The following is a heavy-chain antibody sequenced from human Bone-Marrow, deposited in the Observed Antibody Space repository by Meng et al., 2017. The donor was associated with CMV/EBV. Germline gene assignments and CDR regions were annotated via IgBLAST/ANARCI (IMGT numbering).Heavy chain of an antibody. J-gene: IGHJ6*02. CDR2: IYPNDFHT. CDR3: ARQRGLPYGMDV. Sequence: GESLKISCKAFGYSFTTFSIGWVRQMPGEGLEWMGTIYPNDFHTRHSPSFQGQVTISADTSINTAYLQWRSLRASDSAIYYCARQRGLPYGMDVWGQGTTVTVSS. CDR1: GYSFTTFS. V-gene: IGHV5-51*01.